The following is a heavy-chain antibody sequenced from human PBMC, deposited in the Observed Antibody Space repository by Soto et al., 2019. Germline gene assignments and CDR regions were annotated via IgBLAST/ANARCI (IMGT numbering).Heavy chain of an antibody. CDR2: IYYSGST. CDR1: GGSISSGGYY. D-gene: IGHD3-16*02. V-gene: IGHV4-31*03. Sequence: QVQLQESGPGLVKPSQTLSLTCTVSGGSISSGGYYWSWIRQHPGKGLEWLGYIYYSGSTYYKPSLQSRVNISVATSKNPFSLKLSSVTAADTAVYYCARDSFDYIWGSYRLFDYWGQGTLVTVSS. CDR3: ARDSFDYIWGSYRLFDY. J-gene: IGHJ4*02.